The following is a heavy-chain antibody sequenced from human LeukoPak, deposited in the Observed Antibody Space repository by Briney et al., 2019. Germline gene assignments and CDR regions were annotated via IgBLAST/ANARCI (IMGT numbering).Heavy chain of an antibody. CDR3: AKVGCTNGVCYWGDYFDH. CDR2: ISGSGGST. CDR1: GFTFSSYW. D-gene: IGHD2-8*01. J-gene: IGHJ4*02. V-gene: IGHV3-23*01. Sequence: GSLRLSCAASGFTFSSYWMHGVRQAPGKGLVWVSAISGSGGSTYYADSVKGRFTISRDNSKNTLYLQMNSLRAEDTAVYYCAKVGCTNGVCYWGDYFDHWGQGTLVTVSS.